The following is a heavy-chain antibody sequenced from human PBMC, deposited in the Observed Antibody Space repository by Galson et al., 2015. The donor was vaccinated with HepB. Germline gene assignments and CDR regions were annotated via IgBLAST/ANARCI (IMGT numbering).Heavy chain of an antibody. D-gene: IGHD3-10*01. V-gene: IGHV3-23*01. CDR3: AKGADYSGPGNYQNWFDP. CDR1: GFTFSNSA. CDR2: IYAAPIKT. Sequence: SLRLSCAASGFTFSNSAMTWVRQAPGKGLEWVSSIYAAPIKTYYIDSVKGRFTISRDNSKNTLYLQMNGLRVEDTAVYYCAKGADYSGPGNYQNWFDPWGQGTLVIVSA. J-gene: IGHJ5*02.